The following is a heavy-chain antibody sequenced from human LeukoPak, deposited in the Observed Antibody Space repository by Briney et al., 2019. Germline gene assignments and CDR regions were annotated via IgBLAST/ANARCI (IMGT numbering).Heavy chain of an antibody. CDR1: GGSISSGSYY. D-gene: IGHD3-9*01. CDR2: IYTSGST. J-gene: IGHJ6*03. CDR3: ASSYILTGYYSDYYYYYMDV. Sequence: SQTLSLTCTVSGGSISSGSYYWSWIRQPAGKGLEWIGRIYTSGSTNYNPSLKSRVTMSVDTSKNQFSLKLSSVTAADTAVYYCASSYILTGYYSDYYYYYMDVWGKGTTVTISS. V-gene: IGHV4-61*02.